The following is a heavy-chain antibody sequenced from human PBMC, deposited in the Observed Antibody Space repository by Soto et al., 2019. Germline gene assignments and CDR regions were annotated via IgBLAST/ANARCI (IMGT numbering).Heavy chain of an antibody. CDR2: LSSDGFGA. V-gene: IGHV3-74*03. J-gene: IGHJ4*02. D-gene: IGHD3-16*01. Sequence: GSLVLYCAASGLSLSPYWIHWVRQAPGRGLEWVSRLSSDGFGAAYADSVKGRFFISRDIARNTLFLQMNSLRADDTAVYYCARDLGGLDYWGRGTAVTVSS. CDR1: GLSLSPYW. CDR3: ARDLGGLDY.